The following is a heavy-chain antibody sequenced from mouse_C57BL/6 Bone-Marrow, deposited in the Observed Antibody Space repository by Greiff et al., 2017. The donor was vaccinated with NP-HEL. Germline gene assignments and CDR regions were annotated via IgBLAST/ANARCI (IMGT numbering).Heavy chain of an antibody. J-gene: IGHJ2*01. V-gene: IGHV6-6*01. D-gene: IGHD1-1*01. CDR2: IRNKANNHAT. CDR3: TSSYYYGSSYFDY. Sequence: EVMLVKSGGGLVQPGGSMKLSCAASGFTFSDAWMDWVRQSPEKGLEWVAEIRNKANNHATYYAESVKGRFTISRDDSKSSVYLQMNSLRAEDTGIYYCTSSYYYGSSYFDYWGQGTTLTVSS. CDR1: GFTFSDAW.